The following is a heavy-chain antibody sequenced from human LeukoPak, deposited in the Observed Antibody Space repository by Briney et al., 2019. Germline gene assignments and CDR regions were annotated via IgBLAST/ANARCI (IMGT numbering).Heavy chain of an antibody. CDR1: GFTFSSYS. V-gene: IGHV3-21*01. Sequence: PGGSLRLSCAASGFTFSSYSMNWVRQAPGKGLEWVSSISSSSSCIYYADSVKGRFTISRDNAKNSLYLQMNSLRAEDTAVYYCARDLGRYCSGGSCYYYYGMDVWGQGTTVTVSS. CDR2: ISSSSSCI. CDR3: ARDLGRYCSGGSCYYYYGMDV. J-gene: IGHJ6*02. D-gene: IGHD2-15*01.